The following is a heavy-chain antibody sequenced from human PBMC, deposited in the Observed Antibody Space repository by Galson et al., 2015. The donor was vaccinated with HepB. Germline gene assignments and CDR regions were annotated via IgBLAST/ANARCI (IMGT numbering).Heavy chain of an antibody. V-gene: IGHV3-30*18. CDR2: ISYDGSNK. D-gene: IGHD1-26*01. J-gene: IGHJ4*02. CDR3: AKASYSGSYFDY. Sequence: SLRLSCAASGFTFSSYGMHWVRQAPGKGLEWVAVISYDGSNKYYADSVKGRFTISRDNSKNTLYLQMNSLRAEDTAVYYCAKASYSGSYFDYWGQGTLVTVSS. CDR1: GFTFSSYG.